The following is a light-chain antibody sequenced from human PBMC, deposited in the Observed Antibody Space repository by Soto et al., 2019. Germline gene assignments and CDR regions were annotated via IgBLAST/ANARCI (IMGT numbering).Light chain of an antibody. CDR1: QSVSSSF. Sequence: EIVLTQSPGTLSLSPGERATLSCRASQSVSSSFLGWYRQKPGQAPRLLMYATSRRAHGITDRFSGSGSGTGFNLTISRLEPEDYAVYYCQQYGSSPPTFGQGNKLEIK. J-gene: IGKJ2*01. CDR3: QQYGSSPPT. V-gene: IGKV3-20*01. CDR2: ATS.